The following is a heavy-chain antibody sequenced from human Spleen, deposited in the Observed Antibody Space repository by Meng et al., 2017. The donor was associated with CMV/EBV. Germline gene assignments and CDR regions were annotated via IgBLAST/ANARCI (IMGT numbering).Heavy chain of an antibody. CDR1: GFTFGSYE. CDR2: ISGSSSYI. CDR3: SRDLRSLTSIAVGFDP. D-gene: IGHD6-19*01. J-gene: IGHJ5*02. V-gene: IGHV3-21*01. Sequence: GESLKISCAASGFTFGSYEMNWVRQAPGKGLEWVSSISGSSSYIYYADSVKGRFTISRDNAKNSLYLQMNRLRAEDTAVYYCSRDLRSLTSIAVGFDPWGQGTLVTVSS.